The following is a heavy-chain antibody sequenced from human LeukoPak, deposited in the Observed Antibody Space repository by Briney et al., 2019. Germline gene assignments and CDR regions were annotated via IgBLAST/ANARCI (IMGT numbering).Heavy chain of an antibody. D-gene: IGHD6-13*01. V-gene: IGHV1-69*05. CDR3: ANGAAAGTGFDY. CDR1: GGTFSSYA. Sequence: ASVKVSCKASGGTFSSYAISWVRQAPGQGLEWMGRIIPIFGTANYAQKFQGRVTITTDESTSTAYMELSSLRSEDMAVYYCANGAAAGTGFDYWGQGTLVTVSS. J-gene: IGHJ4*02. CDR2: IIPIFGTA.